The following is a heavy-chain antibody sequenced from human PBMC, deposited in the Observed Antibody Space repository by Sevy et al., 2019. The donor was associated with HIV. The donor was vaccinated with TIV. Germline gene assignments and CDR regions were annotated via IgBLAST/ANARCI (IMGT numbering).Heavy chain of an antibody. CDR2: ISASGAAT. D-gene: IGHD3-9*01. CDR1: GFTFSRYA. CDR3: AKDPYYDILTGFPDY. Sequence: GESLKISCAASGFTFSRYAMSWVRQAPGKGLEWVSAISASGAATYYADSVKGRFTISRDNSKNTLYLQMNSLRAEDTAIYYCAKDPYYDILTGFPDYWGQGTLVTVSS. J-gene: IGHJ4*02. V-gene: IGHV3-23*01.